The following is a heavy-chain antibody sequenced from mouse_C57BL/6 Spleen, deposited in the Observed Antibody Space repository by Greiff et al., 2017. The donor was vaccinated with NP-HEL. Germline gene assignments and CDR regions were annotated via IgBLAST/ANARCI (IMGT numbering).Heavy chain of an antibody. D-gene: IGHD3-3*01. V-gene: IGHV6-3*01. CDR1: GFTFSNYW. CDR3: TGQLTHWYFDV. Sequence: EVKLMESGGGLVQPGGSMKLSCVASGFTFSNYWMNWVRQSPEKGLEWVAQIRLKSDNYATHYAESVKGRFTISRDDSKSSVYLQMNNLRAEDTGIYYCTGQLTHWYFDVWGTGTTVTVSS. CDR2: IRLKSDNYAT. J-gene: IGHJ1*03.